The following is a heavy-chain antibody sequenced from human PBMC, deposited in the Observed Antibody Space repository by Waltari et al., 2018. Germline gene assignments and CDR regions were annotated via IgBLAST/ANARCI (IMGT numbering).Heavy chain of an antibody. V-gene: IGHV3-30*02. CDR2: IRYDSSMV. CDR1: GFQFGDTS. Sequence: QGQLVESGGGVFQPGGSLTPSWEASGFQFGDTSMHWVRQAPGKGLEWLAFIRYDSSMVYNADSIAGRFSISRDDAQRTVQLRLTSLRGDDTAVYYCAKGGIVGTVGPYYVDIWGRGTSVTVSS. D-gene: IGHD2-21*01. J-gene: IGHJ6*03. CDR3: AKGGIVGTVGPYYVDI.